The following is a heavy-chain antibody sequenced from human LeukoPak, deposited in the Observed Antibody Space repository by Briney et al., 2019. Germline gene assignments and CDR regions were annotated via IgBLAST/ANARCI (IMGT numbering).Heavy chain of an antibody. D-gene: IGHD6-19*01. CDR2: ISGSGGST. J-gene: IGHJ4*02. CDR3: AKVTSLYLYSRAWPDY. Sequence: GGSLRLSWAASGFTFSSYAMSWVRQAPGKGLGWVSVISGSGGSTYYADSVKGRFTISRDSSKNTLYLQMNSLAGEDTAVYYCAKVTSLYLYSRAWPDYWGQGTLVTVSS. CDR1: GFTFSSYA. V-gene: IGHV3-23*01.